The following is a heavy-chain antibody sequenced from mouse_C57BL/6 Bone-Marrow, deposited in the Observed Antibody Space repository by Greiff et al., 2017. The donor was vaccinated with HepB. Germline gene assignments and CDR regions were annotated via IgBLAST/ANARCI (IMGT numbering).Heavy chain of an antibody. V-gene: IGHV1-19*01. D-gene: IGHD2-4*01. Sequence: VQLQQSGPVLVKPGASVTMSCKASGYTFTDYYMNWVKQSPGKSLEWIGVINPYNGGTSYHQKFKGKATLTVDKSSSTAYMELNSLTSEDSAVYYCARDYDYEVYYAMDYWGQGTSVTVAS. CDR2: INPYNGGT. CDR3: ARDYDYEVYYAMDY. J-gene: IGHJ4*01. CDR1: GYTFTDYY.